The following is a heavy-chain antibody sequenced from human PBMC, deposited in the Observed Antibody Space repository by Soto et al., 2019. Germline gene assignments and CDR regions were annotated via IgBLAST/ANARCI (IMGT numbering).Heavy chain of an antibody. CDR1: GGTFSSYA. V-gene: IGHV1-69*06. CDR3: ARGGRGAVDRGMDV. D-gene: IGHD1-26*01. Sequence: SVKVSCKASGGTFSSYAISWVRQAPGQGLEWMGGIIPIFGKANYAQKFQGRVTITADKSTSTAYMELSSLRSEDTAVYYCARGGRGAVDRGMDVWGQGTTVTVS. CDR2: IIPIFGKA. J-gene: IGHJ6*02.